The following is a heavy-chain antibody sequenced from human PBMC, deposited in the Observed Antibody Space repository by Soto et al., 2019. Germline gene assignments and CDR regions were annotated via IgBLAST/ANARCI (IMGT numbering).Heavy chain of an antibody. V-gene: IGHV1-69*12. D-gene: IGHD6-13*01. J-gene: IGHJ6*02. Sequence: QVQLVQSGAEVKKPGSSVKVSCKASGGTFSSYAISWVRQAPGQGLEWMGGIIPIFGTANYAQKFQGRVTITADESTSPAYMELSSLRSEDTAVYYCARDSRIAAAAYYYYGMDVWGQGTTVTVSS. CDR3: ARDSRIAAAAYYYYGMDV. CDR1: GGTFSSYA. CDR2: IIPIFGTA.